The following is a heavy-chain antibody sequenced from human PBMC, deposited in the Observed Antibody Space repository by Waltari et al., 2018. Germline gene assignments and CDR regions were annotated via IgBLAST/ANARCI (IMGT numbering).Heavy chain of an antibody. CDR1: GFTFSTYW. J-gene: IGHJ4*02. CDR2: INGVGSST. CDR3: TVHARAFDY. Sequence: EVQLVESGGGLVQPGGSLRLSCAASGFTFSTYWMNWVRQARGKGLVWVSHINGVGSSTTYADSVKGRFTISRDNAKNTLYLQMNSLRADDTAVYYCTVHARAFDYWGQGTLVTVSS. V-gene: IGHV3-74*02.